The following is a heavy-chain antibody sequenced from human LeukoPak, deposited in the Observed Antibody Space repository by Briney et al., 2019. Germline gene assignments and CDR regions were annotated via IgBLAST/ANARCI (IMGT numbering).Heavy chain of an antibody. J-gene: IGHJ5*02. V-gene: IGHV4-39*01. CDR2: IHYSGST. D-gene: IGHD7-27*01. CDR1: GGSISSSSYY. Sequence: SDTLSLPCTVSGGSISSSSYYWGWLRQPPGKGLEWIGSIHYSGSTYYNPSLKSRVTISVDTSKNQFSLKLSSVTAADTAVYYCARRDWGSHWFDPWGQGTLVTVSS. CDR3: ARRDWGSHWFDP.